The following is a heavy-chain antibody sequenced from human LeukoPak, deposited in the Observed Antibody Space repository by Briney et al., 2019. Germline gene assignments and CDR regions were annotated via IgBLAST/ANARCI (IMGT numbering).Heavy chain of an antibody. CDR1: GFTFTSSA. D-gene: IGHD3-10*01. CDR2: IVVGSGNT. V-gene: IGHV1-58*02. Sequence: SVKVSCKASGFTFTSSAMQWVRQARGQRLEWIGWIVVGSGNTNYAQKFQERVTITRDMSTSTAYMELSSLRSEDTAVYYCAARNPPSWFGEPEVDIWGQGTMVTVSS. CDR3: AARNPPSWFGEPEVDI. J-gene: IGHJ3*02.